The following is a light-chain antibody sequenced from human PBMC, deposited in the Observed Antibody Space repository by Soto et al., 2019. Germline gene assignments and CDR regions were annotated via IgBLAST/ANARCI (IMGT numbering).Light chain of an antibody. CDR1: SSDVGSYNL. CDR3: CSYAGDYVYV. V-gene: IGLV2-23*01. Sequence: QSVLTQPASVSGSPGQSITIPCTGTSSDVGSYNLVSWFQQHPGKVPKLIIYEGTKRPSGVSDRFSGSKSGNTASLTISGLQAEDEADYYCCSYAGDYVYVFGTGTKVTVL. J-gene: IGLJ1*01. CDR2: EGT.